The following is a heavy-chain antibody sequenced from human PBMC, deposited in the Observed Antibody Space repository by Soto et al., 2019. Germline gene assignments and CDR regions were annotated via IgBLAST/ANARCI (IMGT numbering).Heavy chain of an antibody. Sequence: SVKVSCKASGGTFSSYAISWVRQAPGQGLEWMGGIIPIFGTANYAQKFQGRVTITADESTSTAYMELSSLRSEDTAVYYCARGRLGITGTHFDYWGQGTLVTVSS. CDR1: GGTFSSYA. V-gene: IGHV1-69*13. CDR3: ARGRLGITGTHFDY. D-gene: IGHD1-7*01. J-gene: IGHJ4*02. CDR2: IIPIFGTA.